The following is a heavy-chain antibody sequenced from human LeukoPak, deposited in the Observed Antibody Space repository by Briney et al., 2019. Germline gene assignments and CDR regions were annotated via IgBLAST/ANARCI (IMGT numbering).Heavy chain of an antibody. Sequence: ASVMVSCKASGYTFTSYGISWVRQAPGQGLEWMGWISAYNGNTNYAQKLQGRVTMTTDTSTSTAYMELRSLRSDDTAVYYCARFGSRGYCSSTSCYDNSKEYFQHWGQGTLVTVSS. D-gene: IGHD2-2*01. CDR2: ISAYNGNT. CDR1: GYTFTSYG. CDR3: ARFGSRGYCSSTSCYDNSKEYFQH. J-gene: IGHJ1*01. V-gene: IGHV1-18*01.